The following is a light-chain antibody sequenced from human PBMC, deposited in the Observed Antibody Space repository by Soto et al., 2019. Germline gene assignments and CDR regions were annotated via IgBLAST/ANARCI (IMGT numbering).Light chain of an antibody. J-gene: IGLJ1*01. CDR2: EVS. CDR3: CSYTSSGTYV. Sequence: QSALSQPASVSGSPGQSITISCTVTISDVGGYNYVSWYQQHPGKAPKLMIYEVSNRPSGVSNRFSGSKSGNTASLTISGLQAEDEADYYCCSYTSSGTYVFGTGTKVTVL. V-gene: IGLV2-14*01. CDR1: ISDVGGYNY.